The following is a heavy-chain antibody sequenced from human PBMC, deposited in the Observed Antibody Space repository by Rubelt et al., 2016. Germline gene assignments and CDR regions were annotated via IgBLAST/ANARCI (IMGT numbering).Heavy chain of an antibody. D-gene: IGHD4-23*01. J-gene: IGHJ6*02. CDR2: IYSGGST. CDR3: AGGYGGDYYYGMDV. V-gene: IGHV3-23*03. Sequence: GGSLRLSCAASGFTFSSYAMSRVCQAPGRGLEWASVIYSGGSTYYADSVKGRFTISRDNSKITLFLQMNSLRAEDTAVYYCAGGYGGDYYYGMDVWGQGTTVTVSS. CDR1: GFTFSSYA.